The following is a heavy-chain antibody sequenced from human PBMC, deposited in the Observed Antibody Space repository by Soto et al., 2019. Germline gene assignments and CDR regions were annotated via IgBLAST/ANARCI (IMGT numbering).Heavy chain of an antibody. CDR3: ARDESGYSYGFDY. Sequence: QVQLVQSETEVKKPGASVKVSCKASGYTFTHYGITWVRQAPGQGLEWMGWISAYNGNTKYAQSLQGRVTMTTDTSTSTAYMELRILRSDDTAVYYCARDESGYSYGFDYWGQGTLVTVSS. CDR2: ISAYNGNT. V-gene: IGHV1-18*01. CDR1: GYTFTHYG. J-gene: IGHJ4*02. D-gene: IGHD5-18*01.